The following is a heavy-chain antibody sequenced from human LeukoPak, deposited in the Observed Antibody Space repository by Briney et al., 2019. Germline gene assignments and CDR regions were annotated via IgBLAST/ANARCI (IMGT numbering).Heavy chain of an antibody. V-gene: IGHV4-59*08. Sequence: SETLSLTCTVSGGSISSYYWTWIRQPPGKGLEWIGYIYYSGSTNYNPSLKSRVAISVDTSKSQFSLKLSSVTAADTAVYYCARLSIAGYDYYGMDVWGQGTTVTVSS. J-gene: IGHJ6*02. D-gene: IGHD6-6*01. CDR2: IYYSGST. CDR1: GGSISSYY. CDR3: ARLSIAGYDYYGMDV.